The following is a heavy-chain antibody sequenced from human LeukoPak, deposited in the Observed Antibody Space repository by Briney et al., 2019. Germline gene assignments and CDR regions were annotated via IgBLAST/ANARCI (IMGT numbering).Heavy chain of an antibody. Sequence: GGSLRLSCAASGFTFTSFGMNWVRQAPRKGLEWVSYISSDSSTIFYADSVKGRFTISRDNVKNSLFLQLNSLRDEDTAVYYCARDEDAFGGQGTLVTVSS. CDR1: GFTFTSFG. CDR3: ARDEDAF. CDR2: ISSDSSTI. J-gene: IGHJ4*02. V-gene: IGHV3-48*02.